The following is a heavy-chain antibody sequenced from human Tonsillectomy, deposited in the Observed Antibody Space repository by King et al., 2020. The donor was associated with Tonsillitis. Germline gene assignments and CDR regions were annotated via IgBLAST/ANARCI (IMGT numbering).Heavy chain of an antibody. CDR1: VGTFSSQA. J-gene: IGHJ4*02. Sequence: QLVQSGAEVKKPGSSVKVSCQAAVGTFSSQAFSWMRQAPGQRRAWLGRMIPEAGLGNYAQKFQGRVTSTADKSTSTDYMELSSLRSEDTAVYYCASGRSSSGWFLDYWGQGTLVTVSS. CDR3: ASGRSSSGWFLDY. V-gene: IGHV1-69*04. CDR2: MIPEAGLG. D-gene: IGHD6-19*01.